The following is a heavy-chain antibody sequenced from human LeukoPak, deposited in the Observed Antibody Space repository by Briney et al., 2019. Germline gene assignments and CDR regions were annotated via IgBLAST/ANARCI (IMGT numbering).Heavy chain of an antibody. CDR1: GFAFSSYA. Sequence: GGSLRLSCAASGFAFSSYAMNWVRQAPGKGLEWVSGISGSGGSTYYEDSVKGRFTISRDNSKNTLYLQMNSLRAEDTAVYYCAKELTTVTTFDYWGQGTLVTVST. D-gene: IGHD4-17*01. CDR2: ISGSGGST. V-gene: IGHV3-23*01. CDR3: AKELTTVTTFDY. J-gene: IGHJ4*02.